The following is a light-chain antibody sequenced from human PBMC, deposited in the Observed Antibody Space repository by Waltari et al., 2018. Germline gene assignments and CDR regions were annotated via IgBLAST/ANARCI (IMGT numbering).Light chain of an antibody. V-gene: IGLV1-40*01. J-gene: IGLJ2*01. CDR2: GTS. CDR1: SSNIGAGYD. CDR3: QSYDSTLGGSV. Sequence: QSVLTQPPSVSGAPGQRVTISYSGSSSNIGAGYDVNWYQQLPGKAPKLLIYGTSNRPSGVPDRISGSKSGTSASLAITGLQAEDEADYYCQSYDSTLGGSVFGGGTKLTVL.